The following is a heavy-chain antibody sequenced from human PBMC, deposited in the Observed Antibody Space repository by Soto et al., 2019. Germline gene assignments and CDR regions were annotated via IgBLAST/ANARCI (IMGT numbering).Heavy chain of an antibody. J-gene: IGHJ6*02. CDR3: ARGDIVVVVAATQSAAYGMDV. V-gene: IGHV1-69*13. CDR2: IIPIFGTA. D-gene: IGHD2-15*01. CDR1: GGTFSSYA. Sequence: ASVKVSCKASGGTFSSYAISWVRQAPGQGLEWMGGIIPIFGTANYAQKFQGRVTITADESTSTAYMELSSLRSEDTAVYYCARGDIVVVVAATQSAAYGMDVWGQGTTVTVSS.